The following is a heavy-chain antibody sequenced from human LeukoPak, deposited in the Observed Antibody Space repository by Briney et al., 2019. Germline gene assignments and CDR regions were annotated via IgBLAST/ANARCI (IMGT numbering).Heavy chain of an antibody. CDR3: AKYRMVRVPRWEEYFDY. Sequence: PGGSLRLSCAASGFTFSSYGMHWVRQAPGKGLEWVAVISYDGSNKYYADSVKGRFTISRDNSKNTLYLQMNSLRAEDTAVYYCAKYRMVRVPRWEEYFDYWGQGTLVTVSS. CDR1: GFTFSSYG. J-gene: IGHJ4*02. CDR2: ISYDGSNK. V-gene: IGHV3-30*18. D-gene: IGHD3-10*01.